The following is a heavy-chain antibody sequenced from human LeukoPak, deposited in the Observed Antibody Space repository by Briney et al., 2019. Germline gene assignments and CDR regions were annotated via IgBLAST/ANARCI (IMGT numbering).Heavy chain of an antibody. J-gene: IGHJ4*02. CDR1: GFTFSSYW. V-gene: IGHV3-7*01. Sequence: GGSLRLSCAASGFTFSSYWMSWVRQAPGMGLEWVANIKQDGSEKYYVDSVKGRFTTSRDNAKNSLYLQMNSLRAEDTAVYYCARVDFDWLFDYWGQGTLVTVSS. CDR3: ARVDFDWLFDY. CDR2: IKQDGSEK. D-gene: IGHD3-9*01.